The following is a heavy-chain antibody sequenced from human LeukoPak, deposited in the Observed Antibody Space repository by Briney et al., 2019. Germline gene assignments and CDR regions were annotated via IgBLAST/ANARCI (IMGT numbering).Heavy chain of an antibody. CDR1: GFTFSHYG. D-gene: IGHD6-13*01. J-gene: IGHJ2*01. V-gene: IGHV3-30*02. CDR3: TRDLYTSSRFFDL. Sequence: PGGSLRLSCAASGFTFSHYGMHWVRQAPGKGLEWVTYIRHDGANRYYADSVKGGYTITRDDSKRTLYLEMNSLRLEDTAIYYCTRDLYTSSRFFDLWGRGILVTVSS. CDR2: IRHDGANR.